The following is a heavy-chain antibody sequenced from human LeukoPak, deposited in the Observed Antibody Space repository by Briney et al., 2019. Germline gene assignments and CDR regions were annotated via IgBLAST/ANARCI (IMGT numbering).Heavy chain of an antibody. J-gene: IGHJ4*02. CDR2: INHSGST. D-gene: IGHD6-13*01. Sequence: SETLSLTCAVYGGSFSGYYWSWIRQPPGKGLEWIGEINHSGSTNYNPSLKSRVTISVDTSKNQFSLKLSSVTAADTAVYYCARGYSSSWYDYWGQGTLVTVSS. V-gene: IGHV4-34*01. CDR1: GGSFSGYY. CDR3: ARGYSSSWYDY.